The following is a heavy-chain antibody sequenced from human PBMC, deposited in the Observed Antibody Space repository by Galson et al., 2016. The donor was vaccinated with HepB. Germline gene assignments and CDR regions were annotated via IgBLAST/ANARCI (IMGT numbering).Heavy chain of an antibody. J-gene: IGHJ4*02. CDR3: ARDRGFYSSTWD. CDR1: GFTFSSYA. V-gene: IGHV3-23*01. D-gene: IGHD2-2*01. CDR2: ISGDGAP. Sequence: SLRLSCAASGFTFSSYAMSWVRQAPGKGLEWVLSISGDGAPYYVDSMKGRFTISRDNSKDTLYLQMIGLRAEDTAVYYCARDRGFYSSTWDWGQGTLVTVSS.